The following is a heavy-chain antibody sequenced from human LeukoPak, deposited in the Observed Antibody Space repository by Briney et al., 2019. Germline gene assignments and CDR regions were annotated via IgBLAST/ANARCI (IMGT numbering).Heavy chain of an antibody. D-gene: IGHD5-18*01. CDR2: ISSGSSTI. CDR1: GFTSSSYS. Sequence: PGGSLRLSCAASGFTSSSYSMNWVRQAPGKGLEWVSYISSGSSTIYYADSVKGRFTISRDNAKNSLYLQMNSLRDEDTAVYYCARQRGYSYGYLHWGQGTLVTVSS. V-gene: IGHV3-48*02. CDR3: ARQRGYSYGYLH. J-gene: IGHJ4*02.